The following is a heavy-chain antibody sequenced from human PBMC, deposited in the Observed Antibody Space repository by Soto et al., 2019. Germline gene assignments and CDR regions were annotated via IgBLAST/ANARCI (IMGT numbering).Heavy chain of an antibody. CDR3: ARGGTPRRRAVAGYFHY. J-gene: IGHJ1*01. CDR1: GGSVSGSSHY. D-gene: IGHD6-19*01. CDR2: IDHSGST. Sequence: QVQLQESGPGLVKPSETLSLTCSVSGGSVSGSSHYWNWIRQTPGKGLEWIGYIDHSGSTNYNPSLQSRVTISVDTSKTHFSLKLSSVTAADTAVYYCARGGTPRRRAVAGYFHYWGQGTQVTVSS. V-gene: IGHV4-61*03.